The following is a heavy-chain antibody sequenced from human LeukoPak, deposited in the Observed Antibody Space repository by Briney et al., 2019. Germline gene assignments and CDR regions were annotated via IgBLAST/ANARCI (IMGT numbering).Heavy chain of an antibody. Sequence: GGSLRLSCAASGFTFSSYGMSWVRQAPGKGLEWVSAISGSGGSTYYADSVKGRFTISRDNSKNSLYLQMNSLRAEDTAVYYCATSRGSWPDYFDYWGQGTLVTVSS. J-gene: IGHJ4*02. V-gene: IGHV3-23*01. D-gene: IGHD6-13*01. CDR3: ATSRGSWPDYFDY. CDR2: ISGSGGST. CDR1: GFTFSSYG.